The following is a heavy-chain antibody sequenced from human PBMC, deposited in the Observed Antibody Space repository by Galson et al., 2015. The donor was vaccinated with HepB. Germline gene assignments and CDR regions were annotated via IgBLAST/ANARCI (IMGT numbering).Heavy chain of an antibody. D-gene: IGHD2-2*01. CDR3: ARGGQLHMNYYYYYMDV. J-gene: IGHJ6*03. CDR2: INPNSGGT. CDR1: GYTFTGYY. V-gene: IGHV1-2*04. Sequence: SVKVSCKASGYTFTGYYMHWVRQAPGQGLEWMGWINPNSGGTNYAQKFQGWVTMTRDTSISTAYMELSRLRSDDTAVYYCARGGQLHMNYYYYYMDVWGKGTTVTVSS.